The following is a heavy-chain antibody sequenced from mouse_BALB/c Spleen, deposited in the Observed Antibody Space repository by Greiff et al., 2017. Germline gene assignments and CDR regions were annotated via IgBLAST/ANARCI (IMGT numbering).Heavy chain of an antibody. J-gene: IGHJ3*01. CDR1: GYSITSDYA. Sequence: EVKLMESGPGLVKPSQSLSLTCTVTGYSITSDYAWNWIRQFPGNKLEWMGYISYSGSTSYNPSLKSRISITRDTSKNQFFLQLTSVTTEDTATYYCAIHGNYSFAYWGQGTLVTVSA. V-gene: IGHV3-2*02. CDR2: ISYSGST. CDR3: AIHGNYSFAY. D-gene: IGHD2-1*01.